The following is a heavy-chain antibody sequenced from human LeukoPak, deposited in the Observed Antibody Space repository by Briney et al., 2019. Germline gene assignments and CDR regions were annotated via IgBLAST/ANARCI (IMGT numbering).Heavy chain of an antibody. Sequence: GGSLRLSCAASGFIYSNYDKNWVRQAPGKGLEWVSYISGSGSYIDYADSVKGRFTISRDNAENSLYLQMNSLRAEDTAVYYCARGHSSGYYPKYWGQGTLVTVSS. CDR3: ARGHSSGYYPKY. J-gene: IGHJ4*02. CDR1: GFIYSNYD. CDR2: ISGSGSYI. D-gene: IGHD3-22*01. V-gene: IGHV3-21*05.